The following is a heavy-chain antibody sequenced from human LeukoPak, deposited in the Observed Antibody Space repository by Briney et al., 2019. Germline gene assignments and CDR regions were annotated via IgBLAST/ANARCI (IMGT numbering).Heavy chain of an antibody. J-gene: IGHJ4*01. Sequence: GGSLRLSCAAPGFTFSTFGMNWVRQAPDKGLEWVAFIQYDDSIEYYADSVKGRFTISRDNSKNTLYLQMNSLRGDDTAVYYCAKDQGVVGSYDYWGHGTLVTVSS. D-gene: IGHD3-10*01. CDR3: AKDQGVVGSYDY. CDR1: GFTFSTFG. V-gene: IGHV3-30*02. CDR2: IQYDDSIE.